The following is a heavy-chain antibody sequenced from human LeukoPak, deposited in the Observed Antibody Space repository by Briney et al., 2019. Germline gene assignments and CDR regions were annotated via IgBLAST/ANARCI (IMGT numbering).Heavy chain of an antibody. V-gene: IGHV3-15*01. D-gene: IGHD2-15*01. CDR2: IKNKVDGGTT. CDR1: GFTFSNAW. J-gene: IGHJ4*02. CDR3: TTRGGFGY. Sequence: PGGSLRLSCAGPGFTFSNAWMSWVRQAPGKRLEWVGRIKNKVDGGTTDYAAPVKGRFTISRDDSKNTVYLQMNSLNTEDTAVYYCTTRGGFGYWGQGTLVTVSS.